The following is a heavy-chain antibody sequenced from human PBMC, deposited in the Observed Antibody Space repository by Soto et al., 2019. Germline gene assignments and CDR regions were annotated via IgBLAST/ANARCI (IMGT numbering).Heavy chain of an antibody. V-gene: IGHV3-48*03. J-gene: IGHJ6*02. CDR1: GFTFSSYE. CDR3: ARVGKEWELLPQDV. CDR2: ISSSGSTI. Sequence: EVQLVESGGGLVQPGGSLRLSCAASGFTFSSYEMNWVRQAPGKGLKWVSYISSSGSTIYYADSVKGRFTISRDNAKNSLYLQMNSLRAEDTAVYYCARVGKEWELLPQDVWGQGTTVTVSS. D-gene: IGHD1-26*01.